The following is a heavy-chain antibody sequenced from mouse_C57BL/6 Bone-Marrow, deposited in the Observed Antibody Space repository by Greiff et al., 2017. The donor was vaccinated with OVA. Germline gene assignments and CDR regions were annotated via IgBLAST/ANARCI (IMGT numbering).Heavy chain of an antibody. CDR3: ARSSTYYGSSNWYFDV. D-gene: IGHD1-1*01. J-gene: IGHJ1*03. V-gene: IGHV7-3*01. Sequence: EVKLVESGGGLVQPGGSLSLSCAASGFTFTDYYMSWVRQPPGKALEWLGFIGNKANGYTTEYSASVKGRFTISRDNSQSILYLQMNALRAEDSATYYCARSSTYYGSSNWYFDVWGTGTTVTVSS. CDR2: IGNKANGYTT. CDR1: GFTFTDYY.